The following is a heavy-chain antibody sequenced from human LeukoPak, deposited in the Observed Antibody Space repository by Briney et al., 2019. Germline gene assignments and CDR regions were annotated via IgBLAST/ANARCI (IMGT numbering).Heavy chain of an antibody. Sequence: ASVKVSCKASGYTXTSYYMHWVRQAPGQGLEWMGIINPSGGSTSYAQKFQGRVTMTRDTSTSTVYMELSSLRSEDTAVYYCARGSGITIFGVVKNWFDPWGQGTLVTVSS. V-gene: IGHV1-46*01. CDR3: ARGSGITIFGVVKNWFDP. D-gene: IGHD3-3*01. CDR2: INPSGGST. J-gene: IGHJ5*02. CDR1: GYTXTSYY.